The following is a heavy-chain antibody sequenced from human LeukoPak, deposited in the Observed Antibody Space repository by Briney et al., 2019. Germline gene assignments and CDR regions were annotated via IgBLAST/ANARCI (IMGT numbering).Heavy chain of an antibody. J-gene: IGHJ3*02. D-gene: IGHD3-22*01. Sequence: SETLSLTCAVYGGSFSGYYWSWIRQPPGKGLEWIGEINHSGSTNYNPSLKSRVTISVDTSKNQFSLKLSSVTAADTAVYYCARLNDRADAFDIWGQGTMVTVSS. V-gene: IGHV4-34*01. CDR3: ARLNDRADAFDI. CDR1: GGSFSGYY. CDR2: INHSGST.